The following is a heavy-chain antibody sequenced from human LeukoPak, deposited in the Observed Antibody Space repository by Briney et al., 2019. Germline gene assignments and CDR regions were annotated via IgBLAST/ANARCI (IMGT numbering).Heavy chain of an antibody. CDR2: INPSGGST. V-gene: IGHV1-46*01. D-gene: IGHD3-3*01. CDR3: ARGNEIFGVETIKTRVDY. CDR1: GYTFTSYY. Sequence: ASVKVSCKASGYTFTSYYMHWVRQAPGQGLEWMGIINPSGGSTSYAQKFQGRVTMTRDMSTSTVYMELSSLRSEDTAVFYCARGNEIFGVETIKTRVDYWGQGTLVTVST. J-gene: IGHJ4*02.